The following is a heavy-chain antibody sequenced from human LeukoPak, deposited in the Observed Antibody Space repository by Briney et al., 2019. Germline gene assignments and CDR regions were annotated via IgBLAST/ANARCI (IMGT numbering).Heavy chain of an antibody. V-gene: IGHV4-59*08. CDR3: ASPRAYCGGDCYSYTFDI. Sequence: SETLSLTCTVSGASISGYYWGWIRQPPGKGLEWIGYIYYTGITNYNPSLKSRVTISVDTSKNQFSLKLSSVTAADTAVYYCASPRAYCGGDCYSYTFDIWGRGTMVTVSS. CDR1: GASISGYY. J-gene: IGHJ3*02. CDR2: IYYTGIT. D-gene: IGHD2-21*02.